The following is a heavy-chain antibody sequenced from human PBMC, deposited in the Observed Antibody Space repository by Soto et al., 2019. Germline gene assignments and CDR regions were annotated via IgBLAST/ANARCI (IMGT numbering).Heavy chain of an antibody. Sequence: QPGGSLRLSCAASGFTVNSNYMSWVRQAPGKGLEWVSVIYSGGSTYYADSVKGRFTISRDNSKNTLYLQMNSLRAEDTAVYYCARVPGDSGSYYYYGMDVWGQGTTVTVSS. CDR2: IYSGGST. CDR1: GFTVNSNY. V-gene: IGHV3-53*01. CDR3: ARVPGDSGSYYYYGMDV. J-gene: IGHJ6*02. D-gene: IGHD1-26*01.